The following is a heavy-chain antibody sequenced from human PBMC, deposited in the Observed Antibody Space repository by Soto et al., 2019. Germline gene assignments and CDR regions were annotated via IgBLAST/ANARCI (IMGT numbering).Heavy chain of an antibody. J-gene: IGHJ6*03. V-gene: IGHV3-21*01. Sequence: EVQLVESGGGLVKPGGSLRLSCAATGFTFSSYSMNWVRQAPGKGLEWVSSISSSSSYIYYADSVKGRFTISSDNAKNSLYLQMNSLRAEDTAVYYCARTLSSSWYYYSYMDVWGKGTTVTVSS. CDR3: ARTLSSSWYYYSYMDV. CDR2: ISSSSSYI. D-gene: IGHD6-13*01. CDR1: GFTFSSYS.